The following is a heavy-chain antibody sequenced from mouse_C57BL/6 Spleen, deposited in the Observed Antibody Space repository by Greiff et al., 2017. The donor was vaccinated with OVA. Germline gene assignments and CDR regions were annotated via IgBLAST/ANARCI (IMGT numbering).Heavy chain of an antibody. D-gene: IGHD2-1*01. V-gene: IGHV5-16*01. J-gene: IGHJ4*01. CDR1: GFTFSDYY. CDR2: INYDGSST. Sequence: EVKLVESEGGLVQPGSSMKLSCTASGFTFSDYYMAWVRQVPEKGLEWVANINYDGSSTYYLDSLKSRFIISRDNAKNILYLQMSSLKSEYTATYYCARMGYGNYYAMDYWGQGTSVTVSS. CDR3: ARMGYGNYYAMDY.